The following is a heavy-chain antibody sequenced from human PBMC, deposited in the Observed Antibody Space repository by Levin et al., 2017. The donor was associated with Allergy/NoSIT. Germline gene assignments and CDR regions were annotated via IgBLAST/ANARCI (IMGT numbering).Heavy chain of an antibody. CDR3: AKLSSVGSSAAAVGAFDI. CDR1: GFTFSSYG. D-gene: IGHD6-13*01. CDR2: TSYDGSDK. J-gene: IGHJ3*02. Sequence: GGSLRLSCAASGFTFSSYGMHRVRQAPGKGLEWVAVTSYDGSDKYYTDSVKGRFTISRDNSKNTLYLQMNSLRAEDTAVYYCAKLSSVGSSAAAVGAFDIWGQGTMVTVSS. V-gene: IGHV3-30*18.